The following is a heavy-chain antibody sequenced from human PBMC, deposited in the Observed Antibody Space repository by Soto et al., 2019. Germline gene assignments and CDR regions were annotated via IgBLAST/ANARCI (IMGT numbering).Heavy chain of an antibody. D-gene: IGHD6-6*01. CDR1: GFSFTGYY. J-gene: IGHJ5*02. CDR2: INAHSGGT. Sequence: ASVKVSCKASGFSFTGYYIHWLRQAPGQGLEWMGWINAHSGGTEYAQKFQGRVTLARDTSTATAYLTLTSLTSDDTALYYCAKDLTRQLAYWLDPWGQGTQVTVSS. CDR3: AKDLTRQLAYWLDP. V-gene: IGHV1-2*02.